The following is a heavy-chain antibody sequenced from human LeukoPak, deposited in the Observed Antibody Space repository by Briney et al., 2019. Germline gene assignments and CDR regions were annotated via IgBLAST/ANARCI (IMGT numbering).Heavy chain of an antibody. CDR1: GDSISSYY. Sequence: SETLSLTCTVSGDSISSYYWSWIRQPPGKGLEWIGCSYYSGSTNYNPSLKSRVTISVDASKNQFSLKLSSVTAADTAVYYCARDVVGGGNFDYWGQGTLVTVSS. CDR2: SYYSGST. D-gene: IGHD1-26*01. J-gene: IGHJ4*02. CDR3: ARDVVGGGNFDY. V-gene: IGHV4-59*01.